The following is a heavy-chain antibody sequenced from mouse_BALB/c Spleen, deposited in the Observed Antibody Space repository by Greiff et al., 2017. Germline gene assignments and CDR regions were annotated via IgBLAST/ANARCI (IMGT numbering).Heavy chain of an antibody. Sequence: EVQRVESGGGLVKPGGSLKLSCAASGFTFSSYAMSWVRQTPEKRLEWVATISSGGSYTYYPDSVKGRFTISRDNAKNTLYLQMSSLRSEDTAMYYCARDGYEGDWFAYWGQGTLVTVSA. V-gene: IGHV5-9-3*01. CDR3: ARDGYEGDWFAY. CDR1: GFTFSSYA. D-gene: IGHD2-2*01. J-gene: IGHJ3*01. CDR2: ISSGGSYT.